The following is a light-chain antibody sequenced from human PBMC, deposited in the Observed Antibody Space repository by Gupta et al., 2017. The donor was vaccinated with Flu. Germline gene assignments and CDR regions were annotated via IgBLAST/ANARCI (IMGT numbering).Light chain of an antibody. Sequence: QPALTQPVSVSGSPGQSITISCTGTSSDVGSYNLVSWYQQHPGKAPKLMIYEGSKLPSGVSNRFSGSKSGNTASLTISGLQAEDEADYYCCSYAGSSTWVFGGGTKLTVL. CDR1: SSDVGSYNL. J-gene: IGLJ3*02. CDR2: EGS. CDR3: CSYAGSSTWV. V-gene: IGLV2-23*01.